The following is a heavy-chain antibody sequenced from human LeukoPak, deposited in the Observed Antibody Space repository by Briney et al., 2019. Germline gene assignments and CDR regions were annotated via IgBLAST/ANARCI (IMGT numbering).Heavy chain of an antibody. CDR2: INHSGST. Sequence: PSETLSLTCAVYGGSFSGYYWSWIRQPAGKGLKWIGEINHSGSTNYNPSLKSRVTISVDTSKNQFSLNMSSVTAADTAVYYCARNTPYNWFDPWGQGTLVTVSS. V-gene: IGHV4-34*01. D-gene: IGHD2-2*02. J-gene: IGHJ5*02. CDR1: GGSFSGYY. CDR3: ARNTPYNWFDP.